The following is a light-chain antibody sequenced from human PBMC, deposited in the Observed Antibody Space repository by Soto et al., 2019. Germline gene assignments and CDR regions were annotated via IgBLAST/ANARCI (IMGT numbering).Light chain of an antibody. Sequence: IVLTQSPATLSVXXVXTXXXXXISNQSVSSNLAWYQQKPGQAPRLLIYDASNRATGIPARFSGSGSGTDFTLTISSLEPEDFAVYYCQQYNNWPPVTFGQGTKVDIK. J-gene: IGKJ1*01. CDR1: QSVSSN. V-gene: IGKV3D-15*01. CDR2: DAS. CDR3: QQYNNWPPVT.